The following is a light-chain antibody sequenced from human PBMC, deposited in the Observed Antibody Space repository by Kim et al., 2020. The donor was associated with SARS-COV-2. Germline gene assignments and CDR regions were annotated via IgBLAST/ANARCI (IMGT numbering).Light chain of an antibody. V-gene: IGKV1-39*01. CDR3: QQTDSVPLT. CDR2: AAS. CDR1: QTISQY. J-gene: IGKJ1*01. Sequence: DIQMTQSPSSLSASVGDKVTITCRSSQTISQYVTWYLQKPGRGPKLLIYAASNVEGGVPSRFSGSGSGTEFTLTISGLQPEDVATYYCQQTDSVPLTFGQGTKVDIK.